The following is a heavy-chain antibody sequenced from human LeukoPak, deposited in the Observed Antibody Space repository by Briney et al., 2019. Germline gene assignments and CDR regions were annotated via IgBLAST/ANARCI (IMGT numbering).Heavy chain of an antibody. CDR2: IGPSGGST. V-gene: IGHV3-23*01. J-gene: IGHJ4*02. CDR3: AKDARGVPIPLDY. Sequence: QPGGSLILSCAASGFTFGTCAMSWVRQAPGKGLEWVSVIGPSGGSTYYADSVKGRFTVSRDNSKNTLYLQMNSLRAEDTAVYYCAKDARGVPIPLDYWGQGTLVTVSS. CDR1: GFTFGTCA. D-gene: IGHD1-26*01.